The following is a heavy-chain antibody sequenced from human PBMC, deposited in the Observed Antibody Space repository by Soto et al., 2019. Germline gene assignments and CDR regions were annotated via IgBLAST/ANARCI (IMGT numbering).Heavy chain of an antibody. CDR1: GYTFSTYP. CDR3: ARDRVEAALGTFDQ. V-gene: IGHV1-18*01. D-gene: IGHD6-13*01. Sequence: ASVKVSFKTSGYTFSTYPISWVRQAPGQGLEWVGWISTYNGKTNYGQKFQGRVTITTDTSTSTAYMDLRNLRSDDTAVYYCARDRVEAALGTFDQWGQGTLVTVSS. CDR2: ISTYNGKT. J-gene: IGHJ4*02.